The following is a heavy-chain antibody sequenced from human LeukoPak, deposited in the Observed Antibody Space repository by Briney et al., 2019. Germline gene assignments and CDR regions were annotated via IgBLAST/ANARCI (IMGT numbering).Heavy chain of an antibody. V-gene: IGHV4-38-2*01. CDR1: GYSISSGYY. J-gene: IGHJ5*02. CDR3: ARGGQSSSWRDWFDP. CDR2: IYHSGST. Sequence: SETLSLTCAVSGYSISSGYYWGWIRQPPGKGLEWIWSIYHSGSTYYNPSLKSRVTISVDTSKNQFSLKLSSVTAADTAVYYCARGGQSSSWRDWFDPWGQGTLVTVSS. D-gene: IGHD6-13*01.